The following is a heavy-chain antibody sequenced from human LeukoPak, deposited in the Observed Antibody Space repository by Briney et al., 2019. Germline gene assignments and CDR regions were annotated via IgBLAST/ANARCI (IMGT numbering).Heavy chain of an antibody. CDR1: GFTFSSYA. CDR3: TTADYSDYLNDY. D-gene: IGHD4-11*01. J-gene: IGHJ4*02. CDR2: ISGSGGTT. Sequence: GGSLRLSCAASGFTFSSYAMSWVRQAPGKGLEWVSVISGSGGTTYYADSVKGRFTISRDNSKNTLYLQMNSLKTEDTAVYYCTTADYSDYLNDYWGQGTLVTVSS. V-gene: IGHV3-23*01.